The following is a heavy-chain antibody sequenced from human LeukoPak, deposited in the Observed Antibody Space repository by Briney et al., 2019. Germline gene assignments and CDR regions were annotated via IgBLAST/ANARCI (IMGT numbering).Heavy chain of an antibody. CDR2: INTNTGNP. V-gene: IGHV7-4-1*02. D-gene: IGHD6-6*01. CDR3: ARVGSMHSSSSVN. Sequence: ASVKVSCKASGCTFTSYGINWVRQAPGQGLEWMGWINTNTGNPTYAQGFTGRFVFSLGTSVSTAYLQISSLKAEDTAVYYCARVGSMHSSSSVNWGQGTLVTVSS. J-gene: IGHJ4*02. CDR1: GCTFTSYG.